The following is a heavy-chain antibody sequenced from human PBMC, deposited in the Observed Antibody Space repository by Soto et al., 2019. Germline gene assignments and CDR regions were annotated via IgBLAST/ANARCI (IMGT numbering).Heavy chain of an antibody. V-gene: IGHV3-11*01. CDR3: ARVELFSRSGKLDAFDC. J-gene: IGHJ3*01. Sequence: QVQLVESGGGLVKPGGSLRLSCAASGFTFSDYYMSWIRQAPGKGLEWVSYISSRDNTVYYADSGKGRFTISRDNAKISMYLQMISMRPQDTAVYYCARVELFSRSGKLDAFDCRGQGTMVTVSS. D-gene: IGHD3-10*01. CDR2: ISSRDNTV. CDR1: GFTFSDYY.